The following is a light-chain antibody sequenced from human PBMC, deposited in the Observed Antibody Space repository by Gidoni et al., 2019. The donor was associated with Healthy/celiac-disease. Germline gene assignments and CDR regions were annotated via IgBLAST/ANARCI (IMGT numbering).Light chain of an antibody. CDR1: QSVSSY. CDR2: DAS. J-gene: IGKJ2*01. V-gene: IGKV3-11*01. CDR3: QQRSNWPTYT. Sequence: EIVLTQSPATLSLSPGERATLSCRASQSVSSYVAWYQQKPGQAPSRLIYDASNRDTGIPARFSGSGSGTDFTLTSSSLEPEDFTVYYCQQRSNWPTYTFGQGTKLDIK.